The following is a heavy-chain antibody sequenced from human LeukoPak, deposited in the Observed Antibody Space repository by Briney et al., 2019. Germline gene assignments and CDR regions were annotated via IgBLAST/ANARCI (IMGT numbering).Heavy chain of an antibody. D-gene: IGHD3-3*01. CDR1: GGSFSGYY. CDR2: INHSGST. Sequence: SETLSLTCAVYGGSFSGYYWSWIRQPPGKGLEWIGEINHSGSTNYNPSLKSRVTISVDTSKNQFSLKLSSVTAADTAVYYCARSITVFGVVDYWGQGTLVTVSS. CDR3: ARSITVFGVVDY. J-gene: IGHJ4*02. V-gene: IGHV4-34*01.